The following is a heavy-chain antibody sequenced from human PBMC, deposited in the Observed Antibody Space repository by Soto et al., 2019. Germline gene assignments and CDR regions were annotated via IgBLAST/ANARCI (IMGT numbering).Heavy chain of an antibody. Sequence: EVQLVESGGGLVQPGGSLRLSCAASGSTFSTWSMNWVRQAPGKGLEWVSYISSSSTTYYADSVRRRFAISRDNAKNSLYLQMSSLRDEDTAVYYCARVHSSGWFKVDYWGQGTLVSVSS. V-gene: IGHV3-48*02. J-gene: IGHJ4*02. D-gene: IGHD6-19*01. CDR1: GSTFSTWS. CDR2: ISSSSTT. CDR3: ARVHSSGWFKVDY.